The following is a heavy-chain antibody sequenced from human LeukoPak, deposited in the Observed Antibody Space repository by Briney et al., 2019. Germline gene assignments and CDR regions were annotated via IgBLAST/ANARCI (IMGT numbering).Heavy chain of an antibody. J-gene: IGHJ5*02. CDR2: ISSSGSTI. Sequence: GGSLRLSCAASGFTFSDYYMSWIRQAPGKGLEWVSYISSSGSTIYYADSVKGRFTISRDNAKNSLYPQMNSLRAEDTAVYYCARDATDYGDYSWFDPWGQGTLVTVSS. D-gene: IGHD4-17*01. CDR1: GFTFSDYY. V-gene: IGHV3-11*01. CDR3: ARDATDYGDYSWFDP.